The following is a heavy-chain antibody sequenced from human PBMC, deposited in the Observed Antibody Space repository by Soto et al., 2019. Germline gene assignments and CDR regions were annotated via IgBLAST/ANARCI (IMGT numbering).Heavy chain of an antibody. D-gene: IGHD2-21*02. V-gene: IGHV4-59*01. CDR2: IYYSGST. Sequence: SETLSLTCTVSGGSINSYYWSWIRQPPGKGLELIGYIYYSGSTNYNPSLKSRVTISVDTSKNQFSLKLSSVTAAATAVYFCARIPVDTYMTDWFDPWGQGTLVTVSS. CDR1: GGSINSYY. CDR3: ARIPVDTYMTDWFDP. J-gene: IGHJ5*01.